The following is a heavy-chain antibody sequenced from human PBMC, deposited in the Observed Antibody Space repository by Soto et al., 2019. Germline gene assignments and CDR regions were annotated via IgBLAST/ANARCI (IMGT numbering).Heavy chain of an antibody. CDR1: GFTFSSYA. V-gene: IGHV3-23*01. Sequence: EVQLLESGGGLVQPGGSLRLSCAGSGFTFSSYAMNWVRQAPGKGLEWISGISGAAGSTYTADSVKARFTISRDNSKNTLNLQMNSLRAEDTAVYYCARSLPLYDATGYYRAPSDHWGQGTLVTVSS. CDR3: ARSLPLYDATGYYRAPSDH. D-gene: IGHD3-9*01. CDR2: ISGAAGST. J-gene: IGHJ4*02.